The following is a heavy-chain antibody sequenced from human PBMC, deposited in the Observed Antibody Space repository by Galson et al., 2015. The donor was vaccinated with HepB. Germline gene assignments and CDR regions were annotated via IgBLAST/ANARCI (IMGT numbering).Heavy chain of an antibody. CDR1: GYTFTSYA. CDR2: INAGNGNT. D-gene: IGHD3-16*02. Sequence: SCKASGYTFTSYAMHWVRQAPGQRLEWMGWINAGNGNTKYSQKFRGRVTITRDTSASTAYMELSSLRSEDTAVYYCARDLGKVMITFRGVIVNGCLGYWGQGTLVTVSS. V-gene: IGHV1-3*01. J-gene: IGHJ4*02. CDR3: ARDLGKVMITFRGVIVNGCLGY.